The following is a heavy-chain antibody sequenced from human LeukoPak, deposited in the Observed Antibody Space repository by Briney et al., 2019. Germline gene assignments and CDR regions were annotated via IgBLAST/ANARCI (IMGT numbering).Heavy chain of an antibody. CDR3: ARGPHYDILTGQGFDP. CDR2: IYYSGST. Sequence: PSETLSLTCTVSGGSISSGDYYWSWIRQHPGKGLEGIGYIYYSGSTYYNPSLKSRVTISVDTSKNQFSLKLSSVTAADTAVYYCARGPHYDILTGQGFDPWGQGTLVTVSS. D-gene: IGHD3-9*01. V-gene: IGHV4-31*03. J-gene: IGHJ5*02. CDR1: GGSISSGDYY.